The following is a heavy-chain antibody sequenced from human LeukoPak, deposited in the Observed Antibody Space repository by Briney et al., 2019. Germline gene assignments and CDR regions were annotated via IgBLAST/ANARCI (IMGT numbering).Heavy chain of an antibody. D-gene: IGHD5-24*01. CDR3: ARGDGYNDAEYLQH. CDR2: IWYDGSNK. J-gene: IGHJ1*01. V-gene: IGHV3-33*01. Sequence: PGRSLRLSCAASGFTFCIYGMQWVRQARGRGLEGVAVIWYDGSNKYCGDSVKGRFTISRDNSKKTLYLQMNSLRVEDTAVYYCARGDGYNDAEYLQHWGQGTLVTVS. CDR1: GFTFCIYG.